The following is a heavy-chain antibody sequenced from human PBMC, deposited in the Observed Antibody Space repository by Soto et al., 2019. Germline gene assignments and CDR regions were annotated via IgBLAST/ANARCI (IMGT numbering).Heavy chain of an antibody. CDR3: AKDRTYCSSTTCYRWFES. J-gene: IGHJ5*01. CDR2: ISGSGGSP. V-gene: IGHV3-23*01. D-gene: IGHD2-2*01. Sequence: WGSLRLSCAASGFTFSSYAMSWVRHAPGKGLEWVSAISGSGGSPYYADSVKGRFTISRDNSKNTLYLQMNSLRADDTAVYYCAKDRTYCSSTTCYRWFESWGQGTLVTVSS. CDR1: GFTFSSYA.